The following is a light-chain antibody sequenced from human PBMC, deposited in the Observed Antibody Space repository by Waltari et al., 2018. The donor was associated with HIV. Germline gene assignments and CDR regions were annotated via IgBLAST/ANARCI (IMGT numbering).Light chain of an antibody. CDR1: SSNIGSTS. J-gene: IGLJ1*01. CDR2: GDD. Sequence: QSVLTQPPSASGTPGQRVTISYSGSSSNIGSTSVNWYQQLPGTAPKLLIYGDDQRPSGVPDRFSGSKSGTSASLAISGPQSEDEAVYFCAAWDDSLNGYVFGAGTKVTVL. V-gene: IGLV1-44*01. CDR3: AAWDDSLNGYV.